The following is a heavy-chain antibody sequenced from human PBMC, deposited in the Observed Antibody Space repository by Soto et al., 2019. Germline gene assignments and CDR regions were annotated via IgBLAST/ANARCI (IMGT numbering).Heavy chain of an antibody. CDR2: INPSGGST. J-gene: IGHJ4*02. V-gene: IGHV1-46*01. CDR3: AKERATTTAFDY. D-gene: IGHD4-17*01. CDR1: GYTFTSYY. Sequence: ASVKVSCKASGYTFTSYYMHWVRQAPGQGLEWMGIINPSGGSTSYAQKFQGRVTMTRDTSTSTVYMELSSLRSEDTAVYYCAKERATTTAFDYWGQGALVTVSS.